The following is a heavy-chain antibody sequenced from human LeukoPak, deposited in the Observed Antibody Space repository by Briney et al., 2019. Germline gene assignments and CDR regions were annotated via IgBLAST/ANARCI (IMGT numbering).Heavy chain of an antibody. CDR2: IYPGDSDI. J-gene: IGHJ3*02. CDR1: GYSFTSYW. CDR3: ARSCSSTSCYLTDAFDI. D-gene: IGHD2-2*01. V-gene: IGHV5-51*01. Sequence: GESLKISCKGSGYSFTSYWIGWVRQMPGKCLEWMGIIYPGDSDIRYSPSFQGQVIISADKSISAAYPQWSSLKASDTAIYYCARSCSSTSCYLTDAFDIWGQGTMVTVSS.